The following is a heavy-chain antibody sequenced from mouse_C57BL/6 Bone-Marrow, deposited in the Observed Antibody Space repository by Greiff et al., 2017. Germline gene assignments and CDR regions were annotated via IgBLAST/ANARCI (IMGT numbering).Heavy chain of an antibody. V-gene: IGHV2-6-1*01. CDR3: ARHGDSYDHDWYYAMDY. CDR1: GFSLTSYG. D-gene: IGHD2-4*01. Sequence: QVQLKESGPGLVAPSQSLSITCTVSGFSLTSYGVHWVRQPPGKGLEWLVVIWSDGSTNYNSALKSRLSISKDNSKSQVFLKMNSLQTDDTAMYYCARHGDSYDHDWYYAMDYWGQGTSVTVSS. CDR2: IWSDGST. J-gene: IGHJ4*01.